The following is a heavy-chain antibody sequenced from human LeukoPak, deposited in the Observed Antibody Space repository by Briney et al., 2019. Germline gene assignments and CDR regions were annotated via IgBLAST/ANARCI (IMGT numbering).Heavy chain of an antibody. J-gene: IGHJ3*02. CDR3: ARDGVNYYDSSGLLLYAFDI. CDR2: IIPIFGTA. Sequence: ASVKVSCKASGGTFGSYAISWVRQAPGQGLEWMGGIIPIFGTANYAQKFQGRVTITADESTSTAYMELSSLRSEDTAVYYCARDGVNYYDSSGLLLYAFDIWGQGTMVTVSS. V-gene: IGHV1-69*13. CDR1: GGTFGSYA. D-gene: IGHD3-22*01.